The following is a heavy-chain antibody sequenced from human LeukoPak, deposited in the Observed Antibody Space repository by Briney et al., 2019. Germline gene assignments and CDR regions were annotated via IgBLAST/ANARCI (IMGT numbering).Heavy chain of an antibody. V-gene: IGHV1-2*02. CDR2: INPNSGGT. J-gene: IGHJ6*02. D-gene: IGHD3-3*01. CDR1: GYTFTGYY. CDR3: ARDPPGIFGVVTNYYGMDV. Sequence: ASVKVSCKASGYTFTGYYMHWVRQAPGQGLEWMGWINPNSGGTNYAQKFQGRVTMTRDTSISTAYMELSRLRSDDTAVYYCARDPPGIFGVVTNYYGMDVWGQGTTVTVSS.